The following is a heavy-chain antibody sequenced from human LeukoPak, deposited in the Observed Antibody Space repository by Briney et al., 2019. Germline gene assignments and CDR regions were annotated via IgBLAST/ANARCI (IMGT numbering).Heavy chain of an antibody. D-gene: IGHD3-10*01. CDR1: GGSFSTYA. J-gene: IGHJ5*02. Sequence: ASVKVSCKSSGGSFSTYAVNWVRQAPGQGLEWMGWINPNSGGTNYAQKFQGRVTMTRDTSISTAYMELSRLRSDDTAVYYCARRLLSKGWFDPWGQGTLVTVSS. V-gene: IGHV1-2*02. CDR2: INPNSGGT. CDR3: ARRLLSKGWFDP.